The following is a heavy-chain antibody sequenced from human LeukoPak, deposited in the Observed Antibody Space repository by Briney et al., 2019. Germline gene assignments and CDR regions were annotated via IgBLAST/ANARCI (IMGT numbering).Heavy chain of an antibody. D-gene: IGHD3-10*01. CDR1: GGSFSGYY. J-gene: IGHJ4*02. V-gene: IGHV4-34*01. Sequence: SETLSLTCADYGGSFSGYYWSWICQPPGKGLEWIGEINHSGSTNYNPSLKSRVTISVDTSKNQFSLKLSSVTAADTAVYYCARSTMVRGVIIQGPDYWGQGTLVTVSS. CDR2: INHSGST. CDR3: ARSTMVRGVIIQGPDY.